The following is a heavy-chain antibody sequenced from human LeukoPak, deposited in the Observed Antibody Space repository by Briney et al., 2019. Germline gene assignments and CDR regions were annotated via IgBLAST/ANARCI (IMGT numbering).Heavy chain of an antibody. CDR2: INHSGSA. D-gene: IGHD5-18*01. CDR1: GGSFSGYY. Sequence: SETLSLTCAVYGGSFSGYYWSWIRQPPGQGLEWIGEINHSGSANYNPSLKSRVTISADTSKNQFSLKLSSVTAADTAVYYCARVGYSYGYSSNAFDIWGQGTMVTVSS. CDR3: ARVGYSYGYSSNAFDI. V-gene: IGHV4-34*01. J-gene: IGHJ3*02.